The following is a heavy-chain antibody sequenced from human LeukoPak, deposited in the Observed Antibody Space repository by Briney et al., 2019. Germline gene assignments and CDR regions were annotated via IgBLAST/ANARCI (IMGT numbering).Heavy chain of an antibody. CDR1: GGSISSSSYY. Sequence: PSETLSLTCTVSGGSISSSSYYWGWIRQPAGKGLEWIGRIYTSGSTNYNPSLKSRVTMSVDTSKNQFSLKLSSVTAADTAVYYCASGLLWFGEFWFDPWGQGTLVTVSS. CDR2: IYTSGST. D-gene: IGHD3-10*01. CDR3: ASGLLWFGEFWFDP. J-gene: IGHJ5*02. V-gene: IGHV4-61*02.